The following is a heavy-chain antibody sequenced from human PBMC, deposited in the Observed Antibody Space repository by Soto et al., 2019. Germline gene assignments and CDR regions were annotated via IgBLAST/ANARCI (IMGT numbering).Heavy chain of an antibody. V-gene: IGHV4-38-2*01. J-gene: IGHJ4*02. CDR1: GYSISSGYY. D-gene: IGHD2-21*01. CDR2: IYHSGST. Sequence: PSETLSLTCAVSGYSISSGYYWGWIRQPPGKGLEWIGSIYHSGSTYYNPSLKSRVTISVDTSKNQFSLKLSSVTAADTAIHYCVKYCPRNNCGFVYWGQGALVTVSS. CDR3: VKYCPRNNCGFVY.